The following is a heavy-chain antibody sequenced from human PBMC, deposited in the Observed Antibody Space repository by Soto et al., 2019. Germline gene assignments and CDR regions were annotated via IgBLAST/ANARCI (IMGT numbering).Heavy chain of an antibody. J-gene: IGHJ6*02. CDR3: AWGRLGSGMDV. Sequence: SETLSLTCTVSGGSISSGGYHWSWIRQHPGKGLEWIGYIYYSGSTYYNPSLKSRVTISVDTSKNQFSLKLSSVTTADTAVYYCAWGRLGSGMDVWGQGTTVTVSS. CDR1: GGSISSGGYH. V-gene: IGHV4-31*03. D-gene: IGHD3-16*01. CDR2: IYYSGST.